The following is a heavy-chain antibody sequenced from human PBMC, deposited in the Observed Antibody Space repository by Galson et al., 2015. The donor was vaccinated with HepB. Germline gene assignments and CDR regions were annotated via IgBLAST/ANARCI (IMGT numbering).Heavy chain of an antibody. V-gene: IGHV3-23*01. Sequence: SLRLSCAASGFTFRSFAMSWVRQAPGKGLEWVSSLSGSGDATYYVDSVKGRFTISRDNSKHTLYLQMNSLRAEDTAVYYCTKDHTSSWFVEGWFDPWGQGTLVTVSS. CDR3: TKDHTSSWFVEGWFDP. CDR2: LSGSGDAT. D-gene: IGHD6-13*01. CDR1: GFTFRSFA. J-gene: IGHJ5*02.